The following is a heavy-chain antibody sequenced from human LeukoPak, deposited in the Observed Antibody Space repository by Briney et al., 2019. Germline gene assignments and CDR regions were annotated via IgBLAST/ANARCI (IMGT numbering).Heavy chain of an antibody. CDR3: ARDLDTAMVTAFDY. CDR1: GFTFSSYS. CDR2: ISSSSSYI. D-gene: IGHD5-18*01. V-gene: IGHV3-21*01. J-gene: IGHJ4*02. Sequence: GGPLRLSCAASGFTFSSYSMNWVRQAPGKGLEWVSSISSSSSYIYYADSVKGRFTISRDNAKNSLYLQMNSLRAEDTAVYYCARDLDTAMVTAFDYWGQGTLVTVSS.